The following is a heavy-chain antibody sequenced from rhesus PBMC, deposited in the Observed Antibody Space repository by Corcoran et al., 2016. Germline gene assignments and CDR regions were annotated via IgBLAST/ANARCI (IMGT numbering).Heavy chain of an antibody. CDR2: IYGSGGGT. Sequence: QVQLQESGPGLVKPSETLSLTCAVSGGSISDDYYWSWIRQPPGKGLGWIGYIYGSGGGTNRNPSLKNRFTISMDTSKNQFSLKLGSVTAADTAVYYCARYSSGWDFDYWGQGVLVTVSS. CDR1: GGSISDDYY. J-gene: IGHJ4*01. V-gene: IGHV4-106*01. D-gene: IGHD6-31*01. CDR3: ARYSSGWDFDY.